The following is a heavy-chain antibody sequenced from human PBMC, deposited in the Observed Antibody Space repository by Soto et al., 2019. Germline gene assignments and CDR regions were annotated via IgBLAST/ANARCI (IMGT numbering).Heavy chain of an antibody. V-gene: IGHV3-21*01. CDR2: ISSSSSYI. CDR3: ARGYGDYHWYFDL. CDR1: GFTFSSYS. D-gene: IGHD4-17*01. Sequence: EVQLVESGGGLVKPGGSLRLSCAASGFTFSSYSMNWVRQAPGKGLEWVSSISSSSSYIYYADSVKGRFTISRDNAKNSLYLQMNSLRAEDTVVYYCARGYGDYHWYFDLWGRGTLVTVSS. J-gene: IGHJ2*01.